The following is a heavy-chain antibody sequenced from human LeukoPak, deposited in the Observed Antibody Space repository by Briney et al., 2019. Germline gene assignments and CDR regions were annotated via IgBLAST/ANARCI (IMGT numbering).Heavy chain of an antibody. Sequence: GGSLRLSCAASGFSFTTYWTSWVRQAPGKGLEWVANIKQDGTEKSYVDSVKGRFTISRDNAKNSLYLQMNTLRVEDTAVYYCAKLAKYFYGSETYYFFEHWGQGTPVTASS. V-gene: IGHV3-7*01. CDR2: IKQDGTEK. J-gene: IGHJ4*02. CDR3: AKLAKYFYGSETYYFFEH. D-gene: IGHD3-10*01. CDR1: GFSFTTYW.